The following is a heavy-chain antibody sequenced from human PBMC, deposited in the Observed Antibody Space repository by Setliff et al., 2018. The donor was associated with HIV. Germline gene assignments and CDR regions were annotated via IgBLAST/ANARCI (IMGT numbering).Heavy chain of an antibody. J-gene: IGHJ4*02. Sequence: SETLSLTCTVSGDSVSSRSYYWSWIRQPPGKGLEWIGYIYYSGSTNYNPSLKSRVTISVDTSKNHFSLKLRSVTAADTAAYYCAQLGMVDDFDYWGQGTLVTSPQ. V-gene: IGHV4-61*03. CDR1: GDSVSSRSYY. CDR3: AQLGMVDDFDY. D-gene: IGHD1-1*01. CDR2: IYYSGST.